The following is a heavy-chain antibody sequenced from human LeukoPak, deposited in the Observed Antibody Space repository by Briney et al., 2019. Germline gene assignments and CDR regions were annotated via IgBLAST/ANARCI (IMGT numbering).Heavy chain of an antibody. V-gene: IGHV3-23*01. J-gene: IGHJ3*02. CDR1: GFTFSSYA. CDR2: ISGSGGST. D-gene: IGHD3-9*01. CDR3: ARDGILTGSRLHDAFDI. Sequence: PGGSLRLSCAASGFTFSSYAMSWVRQAPGKGLEWVSAISGSGGSTYYADSVKGRFTISRDNSKNTLYLQMNSLRAEDTAVYYCARDGILTGSRLHDAFDIWGQGTMVTVSS.